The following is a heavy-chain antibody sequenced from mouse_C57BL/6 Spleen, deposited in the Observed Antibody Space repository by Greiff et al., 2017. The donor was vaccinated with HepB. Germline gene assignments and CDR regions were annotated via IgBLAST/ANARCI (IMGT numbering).Heavy chain of an antibody. CDR1: GYAFSSSW. J-gene: IGHJ1*03. CDR3: ARGGDYYGSSYPWYFDV. D-gene: IGHD1-1*01. Sequence: QVQLQQSGPELVKPGASVKISCKASGYAFSSSWMNWVKQRPGKGLEWIGRIYPGDGDTNYNGKFKGKATLTADKSSSTAYMQLSSLTYEDSAVYFCARGGDYYGSSYPWYFDVWGTGTTVTVSS. CDR2: IYPGDGDT. V-gene: IGHV1-82*01.